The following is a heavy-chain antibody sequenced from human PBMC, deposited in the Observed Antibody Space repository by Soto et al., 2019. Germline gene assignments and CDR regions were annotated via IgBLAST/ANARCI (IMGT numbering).Heavy chain of an antibody. D-gene: IGHD6-13*01. Sequence: GGSLRLSCAASGFAFDDYVMHWVRQPPGRGLEWVSGITWNGGTIRYVDSVKGRFAISRDNAENSLYLQMNSLRPEDTAVYYCAKGGSAALIAPSGRDNWFDPWGQGTQVTVSS. CDR1: GFAFDDYV. V-gene: IGHV3-9*01. CDR3: AKGGSAALIAPSGRDNWFDP. CDR2: ITWNGGTI. J-gene: IGHJ5*02.